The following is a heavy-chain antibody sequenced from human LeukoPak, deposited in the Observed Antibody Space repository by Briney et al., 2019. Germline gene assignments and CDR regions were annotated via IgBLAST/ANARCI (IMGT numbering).Heavy chain of an antibody. CDR3: ARGHYGDKVEGVRLDP. CDR1: GYRFNSNY. CDR2: INPNNGGT. J-gene: IGHJ5*02. Sequence: VASVKVSCQASGYRFNSNYIHWVRQAPGQGLEWMGWINPNNGGTKYAQRFQDRVAMTRDTSINTAYMEVSGLRSDDTAVYYCARGHYGDKVEGVRLDPWGQGTLVSVSS. V-gene: IGHV1-2*02. D-gene: IGHD2-21*02.